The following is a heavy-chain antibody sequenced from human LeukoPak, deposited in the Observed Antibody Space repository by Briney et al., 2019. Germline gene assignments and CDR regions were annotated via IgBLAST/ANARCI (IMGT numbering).Heavy chain of an antibody. CDR1: GYTFTSYG. Sequence: GSVKVSCKASGYTFTSYGISWVRQAPGQGLEWMGWISAYNGNTNYAQKLQGRVTMTTDTSTSTAYMELRSLRSDDTAVYYRARSHRIVVVPAAIRGDWFDPWGQGTLVTVSS. V-gene: IGHV1-18*01. D-gene: IGHD2-2*02. CDR3: ARSHRIVVVPAAIRGDWFDP. CDR2: ISAYNGNT. J-gene: IGHJ5*02.